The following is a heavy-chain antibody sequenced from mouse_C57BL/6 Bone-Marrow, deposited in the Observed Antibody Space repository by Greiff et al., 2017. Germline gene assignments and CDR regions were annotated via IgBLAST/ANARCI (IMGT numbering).Heavy chain of an antibody. CDR3: ARVGLFNDWYFDV. V-gene: IGHV1-18*01. J-gene: IGHJ1*03. CDR2: INPNNGGT. Sequence: VQLQQSGPELVKPGASVKIPCKASGYTFTDYNMDWVKQSHGKSLEWIGDINPNNGGTIYNQKFKGKATLTVDKSSSTAYMEFRSLTSEDTAVYYCARVGLFNDWYFDVWGTGTTVTVSS. D-gene: IGHD2-2*01. CDR1: GYTFTDYN.